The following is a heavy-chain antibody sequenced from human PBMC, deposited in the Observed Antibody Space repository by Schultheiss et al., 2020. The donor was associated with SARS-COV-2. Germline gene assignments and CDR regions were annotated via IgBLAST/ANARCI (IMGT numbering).Heavy chain of an antibody. V-gene: IGHV3-9*01. CDR3: ARSGDGDFDY. Sequence: GGSLRLSCAVYGGSFSGYYWSWIRQAPGKGLEWVSAISWNSGSIGYADSVKGRFTISRDNAKNTLYLQMNSLRVEDTAVYYCARSGDGDFDYWGQGTLVTVPQ. CDR1: GGSFSGYY. J-gene: IGHJ4*02. D-gene: IGHD4-17*01. CDR2: ISWNSGSI.